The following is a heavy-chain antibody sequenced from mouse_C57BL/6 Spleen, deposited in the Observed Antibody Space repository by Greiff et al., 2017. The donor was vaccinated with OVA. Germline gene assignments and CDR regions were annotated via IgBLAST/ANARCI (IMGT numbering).Heavy chain of an antibody. V-gene: IGHV1-64*01. CDR3: ARSRQLRSYAMDY. J-gene: IGHJ4*01. D-gene: IGHD3-2*02. CDR1: GYTFTSYW. CDR2: IHPNSGST. Sequence: QVQLQQPGAELVKPGASVKLSCKASGYTFTSYWMHWVKQRPGQGLEWIGMIHPNSGSTNYNEKFKSKATLTVDKSSSTAYMQLSSLTSEDSAVYYCARSRQLRSYAMDYWGQGTSVTVSS.